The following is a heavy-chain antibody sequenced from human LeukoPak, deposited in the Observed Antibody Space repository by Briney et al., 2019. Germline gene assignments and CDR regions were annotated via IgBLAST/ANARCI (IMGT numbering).Heavy chain of an antibody. CDR1: GGSISSYY. CDR2: IYYSGST. Sequence: TSETLSPTCTVSGGSISSYYWSWIRQPPGKGLEWIGYIYYSGSTNYNPSLKSRVTISVDTSKNQFSLKLSSVTAADTAVYYCARGEGGYDPLGYWGQGTLVTVSS. D-gene: IGHD5-12*01. J-gene: IGHJ4*02. CDR3: ARGEGGYDPLGY. V-gene: IGHV4-59*01.